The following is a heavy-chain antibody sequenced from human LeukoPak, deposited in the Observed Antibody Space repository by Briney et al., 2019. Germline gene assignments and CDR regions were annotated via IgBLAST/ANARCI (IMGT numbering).Heavy chain of an antibody. D-gene: IGHD6-19*01. CDR2: ILENGSYQ. CDR1: GFTFSNYM. CDR3: ARVQGGGYRTADY. V-gene: IGHV3-30*04. J-gene: IGHJ4*02. Sequence: PGKSLRLSCAASGFTFSNYMMHWVRQAPGKGLDWVAVILENGSYQYYADSVKGRFTISRDNSKNTLFLQMNSLRGEDSAIYFCARVQGGGYRTADYWGQGTLVTVSS.